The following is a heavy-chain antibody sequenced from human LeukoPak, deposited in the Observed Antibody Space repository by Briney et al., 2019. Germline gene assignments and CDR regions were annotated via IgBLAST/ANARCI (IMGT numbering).Heavy chain of an antibody. CDR1: GFTFSSYS. D-gene: IGHD6-13*01. CDR2: ISSSSSYI. V-gene: IGHV3-21*01. Sequence: GGSLRLSCAASGFTFSSYSMNWVRQAPGKGLEWVSSISSSSSYIYYADSVKGRFTISRDNAKNSLYLQMNSLRAEDTAVYYCARAARIAAAGPYYYYYYGMDVWGQGTTATVSS. J-gene: IGHJ6*02. CDR3: ARAARIAAAGPYYYYYYGMDV.